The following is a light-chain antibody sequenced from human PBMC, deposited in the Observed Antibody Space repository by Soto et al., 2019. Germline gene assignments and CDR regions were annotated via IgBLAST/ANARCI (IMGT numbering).Light chain of an antibody. Sequence: DIVMTQSPLSLPVTPGEPASISCRSSQSLLHSNGFTYLDWYLQKAGQSPQLLIYLGSNRASGVPDRLSGSGSGADFTLKISRVEAEDVGAYYCMQAVQTPHTFGQGTKLELK. CDR1: QSLLHSNGFTY. CDR3: MQAVQTPHT. V-gene: IGKV2-28*01. J-gene: IGKJ2*01. CDR2: LGS.